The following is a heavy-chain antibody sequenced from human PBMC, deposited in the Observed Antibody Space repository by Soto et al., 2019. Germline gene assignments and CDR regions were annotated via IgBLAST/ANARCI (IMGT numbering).Heavy chain of an antibody. CDR1: GFTFTSSA. Sequence: SVKVSCKVSGFTFTSSAVQWVRQARGQRLEWIGWIVVGSGNTNYAQKFQERVTITRDMSTSTAYMELSSLRSEDTAVYYCAAGIVVVPYYYYYGMDVWGPGTTVTV. CDR2: IVVGSGNT. D-gene: IGHD2-2*01. J-gene: IGHJ6*02. V-gene: IGHV1-58*01. CDR3: AAGIVVVPYYYYYGMDV.